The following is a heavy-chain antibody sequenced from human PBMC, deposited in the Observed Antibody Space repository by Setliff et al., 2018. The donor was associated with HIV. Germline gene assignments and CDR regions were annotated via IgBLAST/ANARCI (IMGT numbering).Heavy chain of an antibody. CDR2: IFASGST. CDR3: VGGLRSRSQGHFDY. CDR1: GGSISTYY. D-gene: IGHD5-12*01. V-gene: IGHV4-4*07. Sequence: LSLTCTVSGGSISTYYLTWIRQPAGKGLEWIGRIFASGSTNYNPSLKSRVTMSVDTSENQFSLRLSSVTAADTAVYYCVGGLRSRSQGHFDYWGQGTLVTVSS. J-gene: IGHJ4*02.